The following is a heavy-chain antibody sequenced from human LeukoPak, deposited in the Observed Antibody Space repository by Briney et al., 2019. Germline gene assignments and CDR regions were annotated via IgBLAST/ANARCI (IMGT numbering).Heavy chain of an antibody. CDR1: GFTFSSYG. CDR2: ISYDGNYK. CDR3: AREYCSGGSCYSSGGPGFDY. J-gene: IGHJ4*02. D-gene: IGHD2-15*01. V-gene: IGHV3-30*03. Sequence: GRSLRLSCAASGFTFSSYGMHWARQSPGKGLEWVTSISYDGNYKYYADSVKGRFTISRDFSKNTLYLQMNSLRAEDTAVYYCAREYCSGGSCYSSGGPGFDYWGQGTLVTVSS.